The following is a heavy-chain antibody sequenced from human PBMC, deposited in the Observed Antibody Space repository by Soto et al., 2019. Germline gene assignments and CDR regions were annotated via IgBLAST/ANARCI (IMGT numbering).Heavy chain of an antibody. CDR2: ISWNSGSI. CDR3: AKDIGSNWNYEGDAFDI. D-gene: IGHD1-7*01. CDR1: GFTFDDYA. V-gene: IGHV3-9*01. Sequence: GGSLRLSCAASGFTFDDYAMHWVRQAPGKGLEWVSGISWNSGSIGYADSVKGRFTISRDNAKNSLYLQMNSLRAEDTALYYCAKDIGSNWNYEGDAFDIWGQGTMVTVSS. J-gene: IGHJ3*02.